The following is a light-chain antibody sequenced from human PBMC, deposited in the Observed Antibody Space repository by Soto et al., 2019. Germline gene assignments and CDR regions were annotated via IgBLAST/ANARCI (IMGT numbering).Light chain of an antibody. Sequence: EIVMTQSPATLSVSPGERATLSCRASQSLSTNLVWYQQRPGQAPRLLIYGASTRATGIPARFSGSGSGTECPLTIGNLQSDDFAVYYWHQYSRWRTSGQRTKVEIK. CDR1: QSLSTN. J-gene: IGKJ1*01. V-gene: IGKV3-15*01. CDR3: HQYSRWRT. CDR2: GAS.